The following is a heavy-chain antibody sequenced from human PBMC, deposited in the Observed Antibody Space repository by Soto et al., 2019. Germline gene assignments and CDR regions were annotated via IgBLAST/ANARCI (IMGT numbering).Heavy chain of an antibody. Sequence: QVQLVQSGPEWKRPGASMKVSCKASGYTFTSYGISWVRQAPGQGLEWMAWISPLKGRTQYSQKAQGRVTISTDTSSLTAYMEMTSLRVDDTAVYYGAMDYGYRPEYFKHLGRGTHVTVS. CDR2: ISPLKGRT. CDR3: AMDYGYRPEYFKH. V-gene: IGHV1-18*04. CDR1: GYTFTSYG. D-gene: IGHD4-17*01. J-gene: IGHJ1*01.